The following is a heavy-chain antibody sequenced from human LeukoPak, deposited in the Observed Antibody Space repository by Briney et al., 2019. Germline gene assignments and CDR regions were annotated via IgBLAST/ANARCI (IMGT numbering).Heavy chain of an antibody. D-gene: IGHD3-3*01. CDR2: INHSGST. Sequence: SETLSLTCAVYGGSFSGYYWSWIRQPPGKGLEWIGEINHSGSTNYNPSLKSRVTISVDTSKNQFSLKLSSVTAADTAVYYCARELVDYDFWSGYYPKYYFDYWGQGTLVTAPS. V-gene: IGHV4-34*01. CDR3: ARELVDYDFWSGYYPKYYFDY. CDR1: GGSFSGYY. J-gene: IGHJ4*02.